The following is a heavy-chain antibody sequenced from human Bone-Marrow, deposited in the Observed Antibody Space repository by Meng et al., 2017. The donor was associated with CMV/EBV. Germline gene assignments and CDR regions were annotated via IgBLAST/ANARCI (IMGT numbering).Heavy chain of an antibody. V-gene: IGHV1-18*01. Sequence: ASVKVYCKASGYTFTSYGISWVRQAPGQGLEWMGWISAYNGNTNYAQKLQGRVTMTTDTSTSTAYMELRSLRSDDTAVYYCAREPRLELRGWTVDYYYGMDVWGQGTTVTLSS. CDR3: AREPRLELRGWTVDYYYGMDV. CDR2: ISAYNGNT. J-gene: IGHJ6*02. CDR1: GYTFTSYG. D-gene: IGHD1-7*01.